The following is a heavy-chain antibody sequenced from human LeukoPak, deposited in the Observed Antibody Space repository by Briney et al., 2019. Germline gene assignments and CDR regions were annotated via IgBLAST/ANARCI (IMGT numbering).Heavy chain of an antibody. CDR1: GFTFSSYS. J-gene: IGHJ4*02. Sequence: PGGSLRLSCAASGFTFSSYSMNWVRQAPGKGLEWVSGISWNSGSIGYADSVKGRFTISRDNAKNSLYLQMNSLRAEDTALYYCAKAFYYYDSSGYSAVDYWGQGTLVTVSS. D-gene: IGHD3-22*01. CDR3: AKAFYYYDSSGYSAVDY. V-gene: IGHV3-9*01. CDR2: ISWNSGSI.